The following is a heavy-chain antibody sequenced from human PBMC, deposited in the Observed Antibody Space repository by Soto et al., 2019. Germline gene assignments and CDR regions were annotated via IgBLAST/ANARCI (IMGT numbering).Heavy chain of an antibody. CDR1: GGSISSGGYY. CDR3: ASGYCSGGSCYSTRYYYYYGMDV. V-gene: IGHV4-31*03. D-gene: IGHD2-15*01. CDR2: IYYSGRT. J-gene: IGHJ6*02. Sequence: QVQLQESGPGLVKPSQTLSLTCTVSGGSISSGGYYWSWIRQHPGKGLEWIGYIYYSGRTYYNPSLKSRVTISVDTSKNQFSLKLSSVTAADTAVYYCASGYCSGGSCYSTRYYYYYGMDVWGQGTTVTVSS.